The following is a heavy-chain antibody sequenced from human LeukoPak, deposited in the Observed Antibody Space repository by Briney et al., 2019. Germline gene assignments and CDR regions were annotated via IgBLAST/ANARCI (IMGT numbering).Heavy chain of an antibody. V-gene: IGHV1-69*04. CDR3: ARVAPDYYDSSDDAFDI. Sequence: SVTVSCKASGYTFTTYYMHWVRQAPGQGLEWMGRIILILGIANYAQKFQGRVTITADKSTSTAYMELSSLRSEDTAVYYCARVAPDYYDSSDDAFDIWGQGTMVTVSS. D-gene: IGHD3-22*01. CDR2: IILILGIA. J-gene: IGHJ3*02. CDR1: GYTFTTYY.